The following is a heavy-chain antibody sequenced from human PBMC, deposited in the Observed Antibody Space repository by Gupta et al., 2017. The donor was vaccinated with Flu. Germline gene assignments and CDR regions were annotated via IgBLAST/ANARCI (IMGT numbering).Heavy chain of an antibody. CDR1: GASITSGHHF. CDR3: ARDHGDGYTLAF. V-gene: IGHV4-30-4*01. J-gene: IGHJ4*02. CDR2: IYYSGTT. D-gene: IGHD5-12*01. Sequence: QVQLQESGPGLVRPSETLSLTCTVSGASITSGHHFWNWIRQSPGKGLEGIGNIYYSGTTDYNPSLKSRVAMSLDMSKNQLSLKLTSVTVADTAIYYCARDHGDGYTLAFWGQGTLVTVSS.